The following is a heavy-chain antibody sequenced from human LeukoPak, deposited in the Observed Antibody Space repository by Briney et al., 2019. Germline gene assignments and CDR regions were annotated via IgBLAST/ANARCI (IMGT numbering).Heavy chain of an antibody. Sequence: PGRSLRLSCAASGFTFSDYGMHWIRQPPGKGLEWIGEINHSGSTNYNPSLKSRVTISVDTSKNQFSLKLSSVTAADTAVYYCARGFGSIFGVVMPFDYWGQGTLVTVSS. CDR2: INHSGST. CDR1: GFTFSDYG. D-gene: IGHD3-3*01. CDR3: ARGFGSIFGVVMPFDY. J-gene: IGHJ4*02. V-gene: IGHV4-34*01.